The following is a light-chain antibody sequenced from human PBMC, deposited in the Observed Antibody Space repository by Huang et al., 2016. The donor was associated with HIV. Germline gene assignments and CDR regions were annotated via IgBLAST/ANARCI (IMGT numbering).Light chain of an antibody. CDR2: DAS. J-gene: IGKJ1*01. Sequence: EIVLTQSPATLSLSPGERATLSCRASQSVSSYLAWYQQKPGQAPRRLIHDASNRATGIPARFSGSGSGTDFTLTISSLEPEDFAVYYCQQRSNWWTFGQGTKVEIK. V-gene: IGKV3-11*01. CDR1: QSVSSY. CDR3: QQRSNWWT.